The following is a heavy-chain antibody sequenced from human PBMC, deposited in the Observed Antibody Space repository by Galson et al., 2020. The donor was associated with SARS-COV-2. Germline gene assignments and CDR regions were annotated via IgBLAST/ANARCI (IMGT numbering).Heavy chain of an antibody. CDR1: GFTFDDYA. D-gene: IGHD6-19*01. CDR3: AKDIGYSSGGVGY. V-gene: IGHV3-9*01. Sequence: SLMISCAASGFTFDDYAMHWVRQAPGKGLEWVSGISWNSGSIGYADSVKGRFTISRDNAKNSLYLQMNSLRAEDTALYYCAKDIGYSSGGVGYWGQGTLVTVSS. J-gene: IGHJ4*02. CDR2: ISWNSGSI.